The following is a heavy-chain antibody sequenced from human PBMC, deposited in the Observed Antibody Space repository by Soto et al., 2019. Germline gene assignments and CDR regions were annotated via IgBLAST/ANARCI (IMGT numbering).Heavy chain of an antibody. CDR1: GLTFSGSA. CDR2: IRSKANSYAT. Sequence: GGSLRLSCVASGLTFSGSAMHWVRQDSGKGLEWVGRIRSKANSYATAYAASVRGRFTISRDDSKNTAYLQMNSLKTEDTAVYYCTWELLGFDYWGQGALVSVSS. D-gene: IGHD1-26*01. V-gene: IGHV3-73*01. J-gene: IGHJ4*02. CDR3: TWELLGFDY.